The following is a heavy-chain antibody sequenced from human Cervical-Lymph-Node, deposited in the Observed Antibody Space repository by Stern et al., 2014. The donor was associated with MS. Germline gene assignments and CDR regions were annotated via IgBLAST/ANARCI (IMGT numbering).Heavy chain of an antibody. D-gene: IGHD5-24*01. CDR2: IFPGDSDT. J-gene: IGHJ4*02. Sequence: EVQLGQSGAEVKKPGESLKISCKDSRDSFTHYWIGWVRQMPGKGLEWMGIIFPGDSDTKYSPSSEGQVTFSVDRSTSTASLQWSSLKASDTAIYYCARHHGRSPTPFDSWGQGTRVTVSS. CDR3: ARHHGRSPTPFDS. CDR1: RDSFTHYW. V-gene: IGHV5-51*01.